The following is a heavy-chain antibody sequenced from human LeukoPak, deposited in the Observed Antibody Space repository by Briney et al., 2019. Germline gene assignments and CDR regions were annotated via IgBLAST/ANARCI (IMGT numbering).Heavy chain of an antibody. CDR3: AIGKLASRRGSWFDP. V-gene: IGHV1-8*02. J-gene: IGHJ5*02. D-gene: IGHD6-6*01. Sequence: ASVKVSCKTSGYTSTSYDINWVRQATGQGLEWMGWMNPNSGNTGYAQKFQGRVTMTRNTSISTAYMDLNSLTSEDTAVYYCAIGKLASRRGSWFDPWGQGTLVTVSS. CDR1: GYTSTSYD. CDR2: MNPNSGNT.